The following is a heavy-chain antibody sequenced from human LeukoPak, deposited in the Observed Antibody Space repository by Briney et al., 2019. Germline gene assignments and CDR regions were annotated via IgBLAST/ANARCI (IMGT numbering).Heavy chain of an antibody. CDR3: AREDSGSYGHYYYMDV. CDR1: GFTFSSYG. Sequence: GRSLRLSCAASGFTFSSYGMHWVRQAPGKGLEWVSVIYSGGSTYYADSVKGRFTISRDNSKNTLYLQMNSLRAEDTAVYYCAREDSGSYGHYYYMDVWGKGTTVTVSS. V-gene: IGHV3-NL1*01. J-gene: IGHJ6*03. CDR2: IYSGGST. D-gene: IGHD1-26*01.